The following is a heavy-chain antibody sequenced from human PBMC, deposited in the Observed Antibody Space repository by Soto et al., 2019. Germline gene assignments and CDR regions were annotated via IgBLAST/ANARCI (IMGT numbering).Heavy chain of an antibody. CDR1: GFSLSNPRMG. V-gene: IGHV2-26*01. D-gene: IGHD4-17*01. J-gene: IGHJ6*02. Sequence: QVTLKESGPVLVEPAETLTLTCTVSGFSLSNPRMGVSWIRQPPGKPLEWLAHFFSDAERSYSASMQSRLTMSTDTSGSKVVLTMTNMVPVDTATYFCARMDGDYNYYALDVWGQGTTVTVSS. CDR3: ARMDGDYNYYALDV. CDR2: FFSDAER.